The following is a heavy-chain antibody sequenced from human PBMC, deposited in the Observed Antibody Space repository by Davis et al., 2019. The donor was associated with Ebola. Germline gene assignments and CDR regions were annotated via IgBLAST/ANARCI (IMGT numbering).Heavy chain of an antibody. CDR3: ARDVEYSSSSPKPQDY. D-gene: IGHD6-6*01. Sequence: SETLSLTCAVSGGSISSSNWWSWVRQPPGKGLEWIGEINHSGSTNYNPSLKSRVTISVDTSKNQFSLKVTSVTAADTAVYFCARDVEYSSSSPKPQDYWGQGTLVTVSS. CDR1: GGSISSSNW. V-gene: IGHV4-4*02. CDR2: INHSGST. J-gene: IGHJ4*02.